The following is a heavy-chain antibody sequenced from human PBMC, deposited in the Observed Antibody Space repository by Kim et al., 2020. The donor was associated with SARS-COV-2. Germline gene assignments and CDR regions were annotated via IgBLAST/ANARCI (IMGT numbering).Heavy chain of an antibody. V-gene: IGHV1-2*06. CDR3: ARNFLYNWNLDGMDV. CDR1: GYTFTGYY. Sequence: ASVKVSCKASGYTFTGYYMHWVRQAPGQGLEWMGRINPNSGGTNYAQKFQGRVTMTRDTSISTAYMELSRLRSDDTAVYYCARNFLYNWNLDGMDVWGQGTTVTVSS. D-gene: IGHD1-7*01. CDR2: INPNSGGT. J-gene: IGHJ6*02.